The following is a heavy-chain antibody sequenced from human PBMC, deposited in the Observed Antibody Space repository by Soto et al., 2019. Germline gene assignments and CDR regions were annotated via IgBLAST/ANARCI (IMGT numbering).Heavy chain of an antibody. V-gene: IGHV2-5*02. J-gene: IGHJ6*02. Sequence: QITLKESGPTLVKPTQTLTLTCTFSGFSLSTSGVGVAWIRQPPGKALEWLALIYWDDDKRYRPSLESRLTITKDTSKNQVVLTLTTIHSVDTATYYCAYLPCSGGSCYWFSFSGMAVWGQGTTVTVSS. CDR3: AYLPCSGGSCYWFSFSGMAV. D-gene: IGHD2-15*01. CDR2: IYWDDDK. CDR1: GFSLSTSGVG.